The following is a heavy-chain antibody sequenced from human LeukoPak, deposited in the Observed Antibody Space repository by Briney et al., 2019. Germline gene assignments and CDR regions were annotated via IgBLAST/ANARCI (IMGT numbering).Heavy chain of an antibody. Sequence: GGSLRLSCAASGFTFSSYSMNWVRQAPGKGLEWVSSISSSSSYIYYADSVKGRFTISRDNAKNSLYLQMNSLRAEDTAVYYCARAGNREGSYGAFDIWGRGTMVTVSS. CDR2: ISSSSSYI. D-gene: IGHD1-26*01. J-gene: IGHJ3*02. CDR3: ARAGNREGSYGAFDI. CDR1: GFTFSSYS. V-gene: IGHV3-21*01.